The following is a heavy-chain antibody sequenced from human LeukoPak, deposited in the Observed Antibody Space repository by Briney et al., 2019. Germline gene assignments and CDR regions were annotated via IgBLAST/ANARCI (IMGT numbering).Heavy chain of an antibody. D-gene: IGHD3-10*01. CDR2: IYHSGST. J-gene: IGHJ4*02. CDR3: ARNMVRGVIDY. Sequence: GSLRLSCAASGFTFSTYDMHWVRQAPGKGLEWIGSIYHSGSTYYNPSLKSRVTISVDTSKNQFSLKLSSVTAADTAVYYCARNMVRGVIDYWGQGTLVTVSS. CDR1: GFTFSTYD. V-gene: IGHV4-38-2*01.